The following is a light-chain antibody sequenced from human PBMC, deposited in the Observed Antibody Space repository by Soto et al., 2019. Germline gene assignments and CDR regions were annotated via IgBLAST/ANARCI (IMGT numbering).Light chain of an antibody. CDR1: QAITNN. CDR2: EES. CDR3: QQRSNWPLT. V-gene: IGKV1-9*01. Sequence: DIRLTQSPSSLSASVGGRLTITCRASQAITNNLAWYEQKPGNXPRXXIYEESTLHSGVPSRFSGHRVGAQFILTIDSLEPEDGEVYDGQQRSNWPLTFGGGTKGDIK. J-gene: IGKJ4*01.